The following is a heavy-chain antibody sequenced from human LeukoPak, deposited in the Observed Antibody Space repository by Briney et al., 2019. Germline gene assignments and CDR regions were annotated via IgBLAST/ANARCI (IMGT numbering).Heavy chain of an antibody. V-gene: IGHV4-61*02. CDR2: IYTSGST. CDR3: AREASYLGRWFDP. D-gene: IGHD1-26*01. Sequence: ASETLSLSCTVSGGSISSGSYYWSWIRQPAGKGLEWIGRIYTSGSTNYNPSLKSRVTISVDTSKNQFSLKLSSVTAADTAVYYCAREASYLGRWFDPWGQGTLVTVSS. J-gene: IGHJ5*02. CDR1: GGSISSGSYY.